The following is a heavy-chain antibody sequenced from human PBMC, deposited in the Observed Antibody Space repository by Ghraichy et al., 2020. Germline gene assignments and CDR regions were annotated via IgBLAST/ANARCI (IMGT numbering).Heavy chain of an antibody. D-gene: IGHD3-22*01. Sequence: SETLSLTCAVYGGSFSGYYWSWIRQPPGKGLEWIGEINHSGSTNYNPSLKSRVTISVDTSKNQFSLKLSSVTAADTAVYYCARGCQQPHYDSSGYYYFDYWGQGTLVTVSS. CDR1: GGSFSGYY. CDR3: ARGCQQPHYDSSGYYYFDY. J-gene: IGHJ4*02. V-gene: IGHV4-34*01. CDR2: INHSGST.